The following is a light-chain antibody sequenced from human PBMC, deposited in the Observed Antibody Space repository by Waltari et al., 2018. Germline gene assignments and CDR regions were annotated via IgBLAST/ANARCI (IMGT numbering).Light chain of an antibody. V-gene: IGKV2-28*01. CDR1: QSLLHSNGYNY. J-gene: IGKJ2*01. CDR2: LGS. Sequence: DIVMTQSPLSLPVTPGEPASISCRSSQSLLHSNGYNYLDWYLQKPGQSPQLLIYLGSNRASWVPDRFSGSGSCTDFTLKISRVDAEDVGVYYCMQALQTSYTFGQGTKLEIK. CDR3: MQALQTSYT.